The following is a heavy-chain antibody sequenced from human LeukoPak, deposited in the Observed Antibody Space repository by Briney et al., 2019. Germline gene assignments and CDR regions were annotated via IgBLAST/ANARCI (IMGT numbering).Heavy chain of an antibody. CDR1: GGSISSYY. CDR3: ARTTEGGYTYGYFYYYMDV. CDR2: IYYSGST. V-gene: IGHV4-59*01. D-gene: IGHD5-18*01. J-gene: IGHJ6*03. Sequence: SETLSLTCTVSGGSISSYYWSWIRQPPGKGLEWIGYIYYSGSTNYNPSLKSRVTISVDTSKNQFSLKLTSVTAADTAVYYCARTTEGGYTYGYFYYYMDVWGKGTTVTISS.